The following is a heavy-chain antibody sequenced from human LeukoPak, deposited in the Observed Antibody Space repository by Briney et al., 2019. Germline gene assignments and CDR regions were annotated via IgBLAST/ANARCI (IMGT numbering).Heavy chain of an antibody. CDR2: IYYSGST. Sequence: SETLSLTCTVSGGSISSSSYYWGWIRQPPGKGLEWIGSIYYSGSTYYNPSLKSRVTISVEPSKNQFSPKLSSVTAADTAVYYCARIIIGYSGYDYYYYGMDVWGQGTTVTVSS. CDR3: ARIIIGYSGYDYYYYGMDV. V-gene: IGHV4-39*01. D-gene: IGHD5-12*01. J-gene: IGHJ6*02. CDR1: GGSISSSSYY.